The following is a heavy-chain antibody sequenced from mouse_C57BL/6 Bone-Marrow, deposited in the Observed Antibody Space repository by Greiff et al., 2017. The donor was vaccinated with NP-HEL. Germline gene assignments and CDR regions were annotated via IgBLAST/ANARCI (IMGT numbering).Heavy chain of an antibody. CDR1: GYTFTSYW. CDR3: ARDGRRYFDV. CDR2: IYPGSGST. J-gene: IGHJ1*03. Sequence: VQLQQPGAELVKPGASVKMSCKASGYTFTSYWITWVKPRPGQGLEWIGDIYPGSGSTNYNEKFKSKATLTVDTSSSTAYMQLSSLTSEASAVYYCARDGRRYFDVWGTGTTVTVSS. D-gene: IGHD2-3*01. V-gene: IGHV1-55*01.